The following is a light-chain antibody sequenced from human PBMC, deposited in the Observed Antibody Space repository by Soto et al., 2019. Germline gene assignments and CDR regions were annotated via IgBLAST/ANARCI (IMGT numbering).Light chain of an antibody. V-gene: IGLV2-14*01. CDR1: SSDVDAYNY. J-gene: IGLJ1*01. Sequence: QSALTQPASVSASPGQSIAISCTGTSSDVDAYNYVSWYQQHPGKVPKLVIYDVTNRPPGVSDRFSGSKSGNTASLTISGLQAEDEADYYCSSYTSNTTPYVFGTGTKVTVL. CDR3: SSYTSNTTPYV. CDR2: DVT.